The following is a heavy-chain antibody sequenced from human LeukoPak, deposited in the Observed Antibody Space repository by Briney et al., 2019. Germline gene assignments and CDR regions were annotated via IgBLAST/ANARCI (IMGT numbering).Heavy chain of an antibody. Sequence: GGSLRLSCAASGFTLSSYAMHWVRQAPGKGLEWVAVISYDGSNKYYADSVKGRFTISRDNSKNTLYLQMNSLRAEDTAVYYCARDPSGGYYYGSSGYYYTWGQGTLVTVSS. V-gene: IGHV3-30-3*01. CDR1: GFTLSSYA. CDR2: ISYDGSNK. CDR3: ARDPSGGYYYGSSGYYYT. J-gene: IGHJ5*02. D-gene: IGHD3-22*01.